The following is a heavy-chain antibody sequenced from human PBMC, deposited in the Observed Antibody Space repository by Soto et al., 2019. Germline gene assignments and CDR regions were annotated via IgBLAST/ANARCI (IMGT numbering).Heavy chain of an antibody. CDR1: VFTFSSYS. J-gene: IGHJ6*02. CDR3: ARDRAHCSGGSCYYYYYYGMDV. D-gene: IGHD2-15*01. Sequence: WGSLRLSCSASVFTFSSYSMNWFRQAPGKGLEWVSSISSSSSYIYYADSVKGRFTISRDNAKNSLYLQMNSLRAEDTAVYYCARDRAHCSGGSCYYYYYYGMDVWGQGTTVTVSS. CDR2: ISSSSSYI. V-gene: IGHV3-21*01.